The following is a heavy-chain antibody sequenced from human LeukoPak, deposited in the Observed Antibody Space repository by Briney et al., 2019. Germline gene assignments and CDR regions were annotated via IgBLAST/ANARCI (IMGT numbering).Heavy chain of an antibody. Sequence: ASVKVSCKASGYTFTGYYMHWVRQAPGQGLEWMGWINPNSGGTNYAQKLQGRVTMATDTSTSTAYMELRSLRSDDTAVYYCARTASYYDSSGYVRGWFDPWGQGTLVTVSS. D-gene: IGHD3-22*01. CDR3: ARTASYYDSSGYVRGWFDP. J-gene: IGHJ5*02. CDR1: GYTFTGYY. CDR2: INPNSGGT. V-gene: IGHV1-2*02.